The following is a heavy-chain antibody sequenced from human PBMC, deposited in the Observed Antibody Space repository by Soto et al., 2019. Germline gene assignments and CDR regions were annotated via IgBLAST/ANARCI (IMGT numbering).Heavy chain of an antibody. CDR2: IHYFGST. Sequence: QVQLQESGPGLVKPSETLSLTCTVSGGSLSSSSHYWSWIRQPPGKGLEWIGYIHYFGSTKYNPSLESRVVISVDTSKNQFSLKVPSVTAADTAIYFCARGGSYVGFDSWGQGARVTVSS. CDR1: GGSLSSSSHY. V-gene: IGHV4-61*01. D-gene: IGHD1-26*01. CDR3: ARGGSYVGFDS. J-gene: IGHJ4*02.